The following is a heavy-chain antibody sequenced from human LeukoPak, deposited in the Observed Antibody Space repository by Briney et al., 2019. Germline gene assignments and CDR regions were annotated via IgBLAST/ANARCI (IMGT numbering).Heavy chain of an antibody. D-gene: IGHD1-26*01. V-gene: IGHV3-64*04. Sequence: GGSLRLSCSASGFTFSSYAMHWVRQAPGKGLEYVSAISSNGGSRYYADSVKGRFTISRDNSKNTLYLQMNSLRVEDTAVYYCARDEVGATTGDYWGQGTLVTVSS. J-gene: IGHJ4*02. CDR3: ARDEVGATTGDY. CDR1: GFTFSSYA. CDR2: ISSNGGSR.